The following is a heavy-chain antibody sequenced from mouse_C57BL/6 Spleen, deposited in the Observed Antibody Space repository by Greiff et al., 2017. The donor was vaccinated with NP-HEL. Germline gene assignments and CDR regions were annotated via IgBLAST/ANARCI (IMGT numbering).Heavy chain of an antibody. CDR2: INPSSGYT. J-gene: IGHJ4*01. D-gene: IGHD2-4*01. V-gene: IGHV1-4*01. CDR1: GYTFTSYT. CDR3: ARPHYDRAMDY. Sequence: VKLQQSGAELARPGASVKMSCKASGYTFTSYTMHWVKQRPGQGLEWIGYINPSSGYTKYNQKFKDKATLTADKSSSTAYMQLSSLTSEDSAVYYCARPHYDRAMDYWGQGTSVTVSS.